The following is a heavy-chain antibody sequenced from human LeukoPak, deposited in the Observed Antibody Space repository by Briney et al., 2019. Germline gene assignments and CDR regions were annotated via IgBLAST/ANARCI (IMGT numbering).Heavy chain of an antibody. CDR2: IYTGGNT. CDR3: ARGDDSGYYDYFDY. V-gene: IGHV3-53*01. J-gene: IGHJ4*02. CDR1: GFTFSNAW. Sequence: PGGSLRLSCAASGFTFSNAWMSWVRQAPGKGLEWVSTIYTGGNTYYAASVKGRFTISRDFSKNTVFLHMNSLRAEDTAMYYCARGDDSGYYDYFDYWGQGALVTVSS. D-gene: IGHD3-22*01.